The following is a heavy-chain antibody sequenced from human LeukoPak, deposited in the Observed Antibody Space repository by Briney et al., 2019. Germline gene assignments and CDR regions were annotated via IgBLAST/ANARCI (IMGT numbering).Heavy chain of an antibody. Sequence: GGSLRLSCAASGFTVSSNYMSWVRQAPGKGLEWVSYISTSDTTIYYADSVKGRFTISRDNAKNSLYLQMNSLRVEDTAVYYCARGGGSSWCLDCWGQGTLVTVSS. D-gene: IGHD6-13*01. CDR3: ARGGGSSWCLDC. CDR1: GFTVSSNY. J-gene: IGHJ4*02. CDR2: ISTSDTTI. V-gene: IGHV3-11*04.